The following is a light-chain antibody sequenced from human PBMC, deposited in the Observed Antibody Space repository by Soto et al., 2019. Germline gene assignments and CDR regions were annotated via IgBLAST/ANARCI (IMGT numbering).Light chain of an antibody. CDR3: HQYDSSPLT. J-gene: IGKJ4*02. Sequence: EIVLTQSPGTLSLSPGERATLSCRASQSVSSSYLAWYQQKPGQAPRLLIYGASSRATGIPDRFSGSGSGTDFTLTISMLEPEDFAEYYCHQYDSSPLTFGRGTKVEIK. CDR1: QSVSSSY. V-gene: IGKV3-20*01. CDR2: GAS.